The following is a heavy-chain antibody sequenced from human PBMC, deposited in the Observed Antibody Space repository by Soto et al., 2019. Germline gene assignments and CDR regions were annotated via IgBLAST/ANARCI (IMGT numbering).Heavy chain of an antibody. J-gene: IGHJ4*02. V-gene: IGHV1-18*01. Sequence: ASVKVSCKASGYTFTSYGISWVRQAPGQGLEWMGWISAYNGNTNYAQKLQGRVTMTTDTSTSTAYMELRSLRSDDTAVYYCARDLGNIVVVVAAKGAPFDYWGQGTLVPVSS. CDR3: ARDLGNIVVVVAAKGAPFDY. D-gene: IGHD2-15*01. CDR2: ISAYNGNT. CDR1: GYTFTSYG.